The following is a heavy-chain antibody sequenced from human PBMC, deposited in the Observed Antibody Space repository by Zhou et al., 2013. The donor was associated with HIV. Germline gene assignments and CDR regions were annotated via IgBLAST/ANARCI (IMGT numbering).Heavy chain of an antibody. J-gene: IGHJ4*02. CDR1: GGTFSNFP. Sequence: QVQLVQSGAEVKKPGSAVKVSCKASGGTFSNFPISWVRQAPGQGLEWMGRITPLVSTANYAQNFQARLTITADKSTRTAYMELTSLTSEDTAIYYCARQRPGSSGWAEGHFDLWGQGTLVTVSS. D-gene: IGHD6-19*01. CDR3: ARQRPGSSGWAEGHFDL. CDR2: ITPLVSTA. V-gene: IGHV1-69*04.